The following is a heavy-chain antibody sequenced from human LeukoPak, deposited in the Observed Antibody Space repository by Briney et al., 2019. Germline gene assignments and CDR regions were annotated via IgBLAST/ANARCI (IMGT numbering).Heavy chain of an antibody. V-gene: IGHV3-30*02. CDR3: AKERNSSSWYELLDY. Sequence: GGSLRLSCAASGFTFSSYGMHRVRQAPGKGLEWVAFIRYDGSNKYYADSVKGRFTISRDNSKNTLYLQMNSLRAEETAVYYCAKERNSSSWYELLDYWGQGTLVTVSS. J-gene: IGHJ4*02. D-gene: IGHD6-13*01. CDR2: IRYDGSNK. CDR1: GFTFSSYG.